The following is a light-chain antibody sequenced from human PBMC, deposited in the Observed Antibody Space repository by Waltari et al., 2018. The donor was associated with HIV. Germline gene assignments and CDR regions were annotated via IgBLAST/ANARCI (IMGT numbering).Light chain of an antibody. CDR1: SGHGNYA. CDR3: QTWGTGIRV. Sequence: QLVLTQSPSASASLGASVKLTCTLRSGHGNYAIACHQQQPEKGPRYLMKVNSDGSHSKGDGIPDRFSGSSSGAERHLIISSLQSEDEADYYCQTWGTGIRVFGGGTKLTVL. J-gene: IGLJ3*02. V-gene: IGLV4-69*02. CDR2: VNSDGSH.